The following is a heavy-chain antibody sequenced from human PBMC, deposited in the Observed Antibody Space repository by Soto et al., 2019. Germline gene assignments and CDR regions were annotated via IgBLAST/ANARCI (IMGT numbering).Heavy chain of an antibody. CDR2: VFDSGLT. V-gene: IGHV4-31*03. Sequence: QVQLQESGPGLVKASQTLSLTCSVSGGPIRRSGYYWTWIRQRPGEGLEWIGYVFDSGLTSYNPSLRGRVAISVDTSTNQFSLSLESVTAADTAIYYCAREVVLPASVRCFDPWGQGTRVTVSS. CDR1: GGPIRRSGYY. D-gene: IGHD3-22*01. J-gene: IGHJ5*02. CDR3: AREVVLPASVRCFDP.